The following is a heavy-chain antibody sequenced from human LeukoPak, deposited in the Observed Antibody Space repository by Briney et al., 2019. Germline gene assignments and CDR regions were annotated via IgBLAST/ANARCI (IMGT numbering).Heavy chain of an antibody. Sequence: SVTVSCKVSGDRFSSYAISWVRQAPGEGLEWMGGIIPMFDSPSYAQSFQGRVTITADGSTNTAYMKLNSLRSEDTAVYYCARDSYGSGSYYEPFDFWGPGSLVTVSS. V-gene: IGHV1-69*13. CDR1: GDRFSSYA. CDR3: ARDSYGSGSYYEPFDF. D-gene: IGHD3-10*01. CDR2: IIPMFDSP. J-gene: IGHJ4*02.